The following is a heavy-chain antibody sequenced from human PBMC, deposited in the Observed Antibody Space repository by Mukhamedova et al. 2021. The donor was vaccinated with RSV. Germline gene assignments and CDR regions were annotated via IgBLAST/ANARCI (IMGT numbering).Heavy chain of an antibody. Sequence: AMNWVRQAPGKGLEWVSSISGSGGSTYYADSVKGRFTISRDNSKNTLFLQMNSLRAEDTAVYYCAKDSRYDPEGAFDLWGQGTMVT. J-gene: IGHJ3*01. CDR1: A. V-gene: IGHV3-23*01. CDR2: ISGSGGST. D-gene: IGHD3-22*01. CDR3: AKDSRYDPEGAFDL.